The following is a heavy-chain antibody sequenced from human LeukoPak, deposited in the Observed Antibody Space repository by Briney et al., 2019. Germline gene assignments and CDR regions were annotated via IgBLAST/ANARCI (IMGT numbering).Heavy chain of an antibody. J-gene: IGHJ4*02. Sequence: SETLSLTCAVYGGSFSGYYWIWIRQPPGKGLEWIGEINHSGSTNYNPSLKSRVTISVDTSKNQFSLKLSSVTAADTAVYYCARERTGTTDDRIDYWGQGTLVTVSS. V-gene: IGHV4-34*01. CDR3: ARERTGTTDDRIDY. CDR1: GGSFSGYY. CDR2: INHSGST. D-gene: IGHD1-1*01.